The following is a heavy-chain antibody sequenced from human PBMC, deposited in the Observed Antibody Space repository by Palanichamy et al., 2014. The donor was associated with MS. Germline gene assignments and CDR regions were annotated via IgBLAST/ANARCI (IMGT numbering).Heavy chain of an antibody. J-gene: IGHJ6*02. Sequence: EVQLVESGGGLVQPGXSLRLSCTASGFTFSDYEMRWFRQAPGKGLEWVGIIRSKPYGGTTEYAASVTGRFSISREDSKNIVYLQMNSLKTEDSAVYFCSAVVVVEAARLQYYGTDVWGQGTTVTVS. V-gene: IGHV3-49*03. D-gene: IGHD2-15*01. CDR3: SAVVVVEAARLQYYGTDV. CDR2: IRSKPYGGTT. CDR1: GFTFSDYE.